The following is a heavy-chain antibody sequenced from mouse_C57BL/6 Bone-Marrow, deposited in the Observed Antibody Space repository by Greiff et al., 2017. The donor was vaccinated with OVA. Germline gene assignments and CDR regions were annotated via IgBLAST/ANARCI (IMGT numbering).Heavy chain of an antibody. CDR3: ARRGQNYYGSSYGGFDY. CDR1: GYTFTSYW. J-gene: IGHJ2*01. Sequence: QVQLQQSGAELVKPGASVKMSCKASGYTFTSYWITWVKQRPGQGLEWIGDIYPGSGSTNYNEKFKSKATLTVDTSSSTAYMQLSSLTSEDSAVYYCARRGQNYYGSSYGGFDYWGQGTTLTVSS. V-gene: IGHV1-55*01. CDR2: IYPGSGST. D-gene: IGHD1-1*01.